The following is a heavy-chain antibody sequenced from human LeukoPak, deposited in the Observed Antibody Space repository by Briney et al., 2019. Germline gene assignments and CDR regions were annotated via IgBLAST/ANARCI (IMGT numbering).Heavy chain of an antibody. D-gene: IGHD3-9*01. CDR1: GFTVSSNY. J-gene: IGHJ4*02. V-gene: IGHV3-66*01. CDR3: ARGTGYYKLDY. Sequence: GGSLRLSCAASGFTVSSNYMSWVRQAPGKGLEWVSVIYSGGSTYYADSVKGRFAISRDNSKNTLYLQMNSLRAEDTAVYYCARGTGYYKLDYWGQGTLVTVSS. CDR2: IYSGGST.